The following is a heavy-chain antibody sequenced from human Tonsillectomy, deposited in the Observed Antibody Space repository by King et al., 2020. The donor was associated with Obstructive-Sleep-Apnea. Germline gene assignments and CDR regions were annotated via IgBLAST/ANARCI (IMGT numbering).Heavy chain of an antibody. D-gene: IGHD1-26*01. CDR1: GFTFSSYA. J-gene: IGHJ4*02. Sequence: VQLVESGGGVVQPGRSLRLSCAASGFTFSSYAMHWVRKAPGKGLEWVAVISYDGSNKYYADSVKGRFNISRDNSKTTLYLQMNSLRAEDTAVYYCAVEVGARGGGFDYWGQGTLVTVSS. CDR2: ISYDGSNK. V-gene: IGHV3-30*04. CDR3: AVEVGARGGGFDY.